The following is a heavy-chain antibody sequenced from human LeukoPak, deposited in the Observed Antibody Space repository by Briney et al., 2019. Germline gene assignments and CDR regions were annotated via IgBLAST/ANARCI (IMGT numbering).Heavy chain of an antibody. CDR3: ARDERIQLWLPNSYYYYYMDV. CDR2: ISSSSSYI. V-gene: IGHV3-21*01. Sequence: GGSLRLSCAASGFTFSSYSMNWVRQAPGKGLEWVSSISSSSSYIYYADSVKGRFTISRDNAKNSLYLQMNSLRAEDTAVYYCARDERIQLWLPNSYYYYYMDVWGKGTTVTVSS. CDR1: GFTFSSYS. D-gene: IGHD5-18*01. J-gene: IGHJ6*03.